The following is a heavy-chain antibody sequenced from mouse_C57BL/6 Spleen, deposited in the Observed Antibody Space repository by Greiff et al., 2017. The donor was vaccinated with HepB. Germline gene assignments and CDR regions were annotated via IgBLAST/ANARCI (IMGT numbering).Heavy chain of an antibody. CDR3: ARWGGAMDY. Sequence: VHVKQSGPELVKPGASVKISCKASGYSFTGYYMNWVKQSPEKSLEWIGEINPSTGGTTYNQKFKAKATLTVDKSSSTAYMQLKSLTSEDSAVYYCARWGGAMDYWGQGTSVTVSS. CDR1: GYSFTGYY. V-gene: IGHV1-42*01. J-gene: IGHJ4*01. CDR2: INPSTGGT.